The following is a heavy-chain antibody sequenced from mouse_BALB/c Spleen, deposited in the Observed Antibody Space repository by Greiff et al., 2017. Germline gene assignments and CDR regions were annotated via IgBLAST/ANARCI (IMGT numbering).Heavy chain of an antibody. D-gene: IGHD2-10*02. V-gene: IGHV2-9*02. Sequence: QVQLKESGPGLVAPSQSLSITCTVSGFSLTSYGVHWVRQPPGKGLEWLGVIWAGASTNYNSALMSRLSISKDNSKSQVFLKMNSLQTDDTAMYYCARDSSYGNYFDYWGQGTTLTVSS. CDR1: GFSLTSYG. CDR2: IWAGAST. CDR3: ARDSSYGNYFDY. J-gene: IGHJ2*01.